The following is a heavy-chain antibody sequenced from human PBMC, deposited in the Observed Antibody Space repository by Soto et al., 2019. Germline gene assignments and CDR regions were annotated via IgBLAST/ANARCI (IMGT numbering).Heavy chain of an antibody. CDR1: GFTFSSYE. CDR3: ARVGPMEEYSSGWSFDY. V-gene: IGHV3-48*03. J-gene: IGHJ4*02. Sequence: GGSLRLSCAASGFTFSSYEMNWVRQAPGKGLEWVSYISSSGSTIYYADSVKGRFTISRDNAKNSLYLQMNSLRAEDTAVYYCARVGPMEEYSSGWSFDYWGQGTLVTVSS. CDR2: ISSSGSTI. D-gene: IGHD6-19*01.